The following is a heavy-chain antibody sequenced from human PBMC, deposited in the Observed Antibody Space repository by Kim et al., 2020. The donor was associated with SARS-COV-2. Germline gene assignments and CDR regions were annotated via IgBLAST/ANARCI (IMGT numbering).Heavy chain of an antibody. V-gene: IGHV3-9*01. J-gene: IGHJ1*01. D-gene: IGHD3-22*01. Sequence: GGSLRLSCAASGFTFDDYAMHWVRQAPGKGLEWVSGISWNSGSIGYADSVKGRFTISRDNAKNSLYLQMNSLRAEDTALYYCAKEGSDSFQHWGQGTLVTVSS. CDR2: ISWNSGSI. CDR1: GFTFDDYA. CDR3: AKEGSDSFQH.